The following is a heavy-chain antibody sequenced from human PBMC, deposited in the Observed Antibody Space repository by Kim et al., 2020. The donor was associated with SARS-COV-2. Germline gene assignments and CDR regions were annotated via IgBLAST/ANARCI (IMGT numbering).Heavy chain of an antibody. J-gene: IGHJ4*02. CDR1: AASIRDNYY. D-gene: IGHD3-10*01. Sequence: SETLSLTCTVSAASIRDNYYWGWIRQPPGKGLEWIGYISYNGDTQFNPSLKSRVNISVDKSKNQFSLRLNSVTAADTAVYYCMIRGVLTKFDFWGQGTLV. CDR3: MIRGVLTKFDF. CDR2: ISYNGDT. V-gene: IGHV4-39*01.